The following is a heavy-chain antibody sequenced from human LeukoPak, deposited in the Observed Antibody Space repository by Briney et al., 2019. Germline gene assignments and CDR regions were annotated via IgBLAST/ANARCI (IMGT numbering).Heavy chain of an antibody. D-gene: IGHD4-17*01. CDR2: IWYDGSNN. CDR1: GFTFSSYG. J-gene: IGHJ5*02. Sequence: QPGRSLRLSCAASGFTFSSYGMHWVRQAPGKGLEWVAVIWYDGSNNYYADSVKGRFTISRDNSKNTLYLQMNSLIAEDTAVYYCAKKGYGDYADWFDPWGQGTLVTVSS. CDR3: AKKGYGDYADWFDP. V-gene: IGHV3-33*06.